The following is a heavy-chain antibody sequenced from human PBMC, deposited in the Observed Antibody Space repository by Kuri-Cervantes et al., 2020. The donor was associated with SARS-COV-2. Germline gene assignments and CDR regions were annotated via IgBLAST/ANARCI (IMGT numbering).Heavy chain of an antibody. V-gene: IGHV1-2*02. CDR2: INPNSSGT. J-gene: IGHJ3*02. Sequence: ASVKVSCKASGYTFTGYYMHWVRQAPGQGLEWMGWINPNSSGTNYAQKFQGRVTMTRDTSISTAYMELSRLTSDDTAVYYCARDLQIAVVEGAFDIWGHGTMVTVSS. CDR1: GYTFTGYY. CDR3: ARDLQIAVVEGAFDI. D-gene: IGHD6-19*01.